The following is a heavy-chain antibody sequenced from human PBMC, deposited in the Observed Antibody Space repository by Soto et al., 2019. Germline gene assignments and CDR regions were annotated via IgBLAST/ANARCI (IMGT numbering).Heavy chain of an antibody. D-gene: IGHD6-19*01. CDR3: ARDRSAVPGTGYFDY. CDR1: GFTFSSYA. Sequence: GGSLRLSCAVSGFTFSSYAMHWVRQAPGKGLEWVALMSYDGSNKYYADSVKGRFTISRDNFKNTLSLQMNSLRVEDTAVYYCARDRSAVPGTGYFDYWGQGTLVTVSS. CDR2: MSYDGSNK. J-gene: IGHJ4*02. V-gene: IGHV3-30-3*01.